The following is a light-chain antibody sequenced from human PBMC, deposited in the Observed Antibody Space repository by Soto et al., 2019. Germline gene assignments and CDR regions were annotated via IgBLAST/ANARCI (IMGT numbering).Light chain of an antibody. J-gene: IGKJ5*01. CDR2: AAS. CDR3: QHADSFPLIT. V-gene: IGKV1-12*01. Sequence: DIQMTQSPSTLSASVGDRVTITCRSSEDISTLLAWYQQKPGKAPKLLIYAASSLQSGVPSRFSGSGSGTDFTLTISSLQPEDFATYYCQHADSFPLITFGQGTRLEIK. CDR1: EDISTL.